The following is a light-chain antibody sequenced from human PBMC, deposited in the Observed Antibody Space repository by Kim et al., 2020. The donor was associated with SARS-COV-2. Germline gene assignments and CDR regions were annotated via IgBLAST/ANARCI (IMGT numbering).Light chain of an antibody. Sequence: GQALTITCTGTSSDVGGYHYVSWYQQHPGKAAKLMIYDVSKRPSGVPDRFSGSKSGNTASLTISGLLTEDEADYCCCSFAGSYTYVFGTGTKVTVL. V-gene: IGLV2-11*03. CDR3: CSFAGSYTYV. CDR1: SSDVGGYHY. J-gene: IGLJ1*01. CDR2: DVS.